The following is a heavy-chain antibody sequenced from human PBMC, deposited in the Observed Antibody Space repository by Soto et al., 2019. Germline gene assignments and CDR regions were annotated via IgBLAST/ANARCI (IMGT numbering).Heavy chain of an antibody. CDR3: ARDNLYLDY. J-gene: IGHJ4*02. V-gene: IGHV3-21*06. CDR2: IASSSSYI. Sequence: PGGSLRLSCAASGLSFSSDNMIWVRQAPGKGLEWVSSIASSSSYIYYADSVKGRFTISRDNANNSLYLEMNSLRAEDTAVYYCARDNLYLDYWGLGTLVTVSS. CDR1: GLSFSSDN.